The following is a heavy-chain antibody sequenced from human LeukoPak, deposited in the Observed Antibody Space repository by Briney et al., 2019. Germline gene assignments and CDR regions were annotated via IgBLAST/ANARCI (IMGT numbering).Heavy chain of an antibody. D-gene: IGHD3-22*01. Sequence: PSETLSLTCTVSGASTSSGLYYWNWFRQPAGKGLEYIGRIYNSGSTNYNPSLKSRVTISVDTPKNQFSLKLTSVTASDTAVYYCARDYRNYYYDSSGYYYWGQGTLVTVSS. CDR3: ARDYRNYYYDSSGYYY. CDR1: GASTSSGLYY. CDR2: IYNSGST. J-gene: IGHJ4*02. V-gene: IGHV4-61*02.